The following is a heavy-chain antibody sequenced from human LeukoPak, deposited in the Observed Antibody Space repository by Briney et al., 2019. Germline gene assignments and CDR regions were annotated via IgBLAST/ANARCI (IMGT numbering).Heavy chain of an antibody. Sequence: SETLSLTCTVSGVSISSSNSYWGWIRQPPGKGLEWIGSIYYSGNTYYNAALKSQVSISIDTSKNQFSLRLTSVTAADTAVYYCARQTGSGLFILPGGQGTLVTVSS. CDR3: ARQTGSGLFILP. CDR2: IYYSGNT. J-gene: IGHJ4*02. D-gene: IGHD3/OR15-3a*01. CDR1: GVSISSSNSY. V-gene: IGHV4-39*01.